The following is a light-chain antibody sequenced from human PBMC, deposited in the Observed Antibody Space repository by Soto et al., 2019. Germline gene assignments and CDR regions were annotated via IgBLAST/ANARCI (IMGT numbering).Light chain of an antibody. CDR3: QQYGSSPET. CDR1: QSVSNNY. CDR2: GAS. Sequence: EIVLTQSPGTLSLSPGERATLSCRASQSVSNNYLAWYQQKPGQAPRLLIYGASSRATGIPDRFSGSGSGTDFTLTISRLEPEDFAVYYCQQYGSSPETLGQGTKVDIK. J-gene: IGKJ1*01. V-gene: IGKV3-20*01.